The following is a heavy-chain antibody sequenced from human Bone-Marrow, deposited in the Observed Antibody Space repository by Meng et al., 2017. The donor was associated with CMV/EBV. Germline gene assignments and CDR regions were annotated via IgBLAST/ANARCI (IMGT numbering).Heavy chain of an antibody. CDR3: ARGKFQSVGIVYSYFDP. CDR2: INSDGSTT. V-gene: IGHV3-74*01. J-gene: IGHJ5*02. Sequence: GGSLRLSCAASGFTFSSYSMNWVRQAPGKGLVWVSRINSDGSTTNYADSVKGRFTISRDNAKNTLYLQMNSLRAEDTAVYYCARGKFQSVGIVYSYFDPWGQGALVTVSS. D-gene: IGHD5-18*01. CDR1: GFTFSSYS.